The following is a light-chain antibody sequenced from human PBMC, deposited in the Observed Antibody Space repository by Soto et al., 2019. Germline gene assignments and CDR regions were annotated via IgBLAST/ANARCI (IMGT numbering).Light chain of an antibody. CDR1: SSDVGAYSY. J-gene: IGLJ1*01. CDR3: CSYADNTDYV. V-gene: IGLV2-8*01. CDR2: EVT. Sequence: QSVLTQPPSASGSLGQSVTISCTGTSSDVGAYSYVSWYQQHPGKAPKLMIYEVTRRPSGAPDRFSGSKSGNTASLNVSGLQAEDEADYYCCSYADNTDYVFGTGTKVTVL.